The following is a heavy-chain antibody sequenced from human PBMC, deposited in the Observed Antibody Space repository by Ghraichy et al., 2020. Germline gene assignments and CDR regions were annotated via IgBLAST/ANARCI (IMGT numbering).Heavy chain of an antibody. CDR2: IGGTSTTK. Sequence: GGSLRLSCAASGYSFDIYTMDWVRQAPGKGLEWVSSIGGTSTTKNYADSVQGRFTISRDNAKRKMYLEMKNLRAEDTAIYYCARAPYSGNLYSLDVWGQGTLVTGSS. J-gene: IGHJ4*02. V-gene: IGHV3-21*01. D-gene: IGHD4-23*01. CDR1: GYSFDIYT. CDR3: ARAPYSGNLYSLDV.